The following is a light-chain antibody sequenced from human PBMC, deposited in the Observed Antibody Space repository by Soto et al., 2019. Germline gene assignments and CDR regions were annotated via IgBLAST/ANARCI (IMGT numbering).Light chain of an antibody. J-gene: IGLJ3*02. CDR2: EVS. Sequence: QSALTQPASVSGSPGQSITISCTGTSSDVGGYNYVSWYQQYPGKAPKLMIYEVSYRPSGVSNRFSGSKSGNTASLTISGLQPEDEADYYCNSYTSSSSRVFGGGTKLTVL. V-gene: IGLV2-14*01. CDR1: SSDVGGYNY. CDR3: NSYTSSSSRV.